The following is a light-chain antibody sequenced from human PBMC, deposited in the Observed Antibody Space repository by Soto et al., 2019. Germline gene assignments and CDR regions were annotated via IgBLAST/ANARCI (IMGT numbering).Light chain of an antibody. CDR2: DAS. CDR3: QQYDNILRA. V-gene: IGKV1-33*01. CDR1: QDISNY. Sequence: DIQMTQSPSSLSASVGYRVTITCHASQDISNYLNWYQQKPGKAPKLLIYDASNLETGVPSRFSGSGSGTDFTFTISSLQPEDIATYYCQQYDNILRAFRQGTKLEIK. J-gene: IGKJ2*01.